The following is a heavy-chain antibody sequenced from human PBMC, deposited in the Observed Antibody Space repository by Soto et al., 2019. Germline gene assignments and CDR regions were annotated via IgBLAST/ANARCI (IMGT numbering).Heavy chain of an antibody. CDR1: GSSINNYL. CDR2: GYSSDSHT. V-gene: IGHV5-51*01. Sequence: PGESLKISRRVSGSSINNYLLSWVREMPGKGLEWIVLGYSSDSHTLYSPSFHGQVTISVDQYISTAFLHWGSLQASDTAIYYCAHAVVLSGPRPGYHYCGQGSLVTVST. D-gene: IGHD3-3*01. CDR3: AHAVVLSGPRPGYHY. J-gene: IGHJ4*02.